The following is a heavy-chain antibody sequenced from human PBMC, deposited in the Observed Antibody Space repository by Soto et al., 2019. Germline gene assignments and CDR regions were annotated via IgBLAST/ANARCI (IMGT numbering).Heavy chain of an antibody. V-gene: IGHV3-33*01. D-gene: IGHD6-19*01. CDR2: IWYDGSNK. CDR3: ARQPGIAVAGPRGCYYGMDV. CDR1: GFTFSSYG. J-gene: IGHJ6*02. Sequence: GGSLRLSCAASGFTFSSYGMHWVRQAPGKGLEWVAVIWYDGSNKYYADSVKGRFTISRDNSKNTLYLQMNSLRAEDTAVYYCARQPGIAVAGPRGCYYGMDVWSQGTTVTVS.